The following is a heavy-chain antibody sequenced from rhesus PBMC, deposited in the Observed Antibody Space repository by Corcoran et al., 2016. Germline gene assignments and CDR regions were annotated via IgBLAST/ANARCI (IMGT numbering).Heavy chain of an antibody. V-gene: IGHV4S10*01. Sequence: QVQLQESGPGVVKPSETLSLTCAVSGGSISDSYRWSWIRQPPGKGLDWIGYIYGSSTSTNYNPSLNSRVTISKDTSKNQFSLKLSSVTAADTAVYYCARENFWTLFDYWGQGVLVTVSS. CDR2: IYGSSTST. CDR3: ARENFWTLFDY. J-gene: IGHJ4*01. D-gene: IGHD3-3*01. CDR1: GGSISDSYR.